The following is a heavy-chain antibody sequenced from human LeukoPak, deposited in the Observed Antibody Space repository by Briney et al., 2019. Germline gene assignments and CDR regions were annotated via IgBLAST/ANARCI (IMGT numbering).Heavy chain of an antibody. CDR2: MNKSDGRT. D-gene: IGHD3-22*01. CDR1: GFTFSSYA. V-gene: IGHV3-23*01. CDR3: ARASGGYYDSSGSFDY. J-gene: IGHJ4*02. Sequence: GGSLRLSCAASGFTFSSYAMSWVRQAPGKGLEWVSSMNKSDGRTYYAGSVKGRITISRDNSKNMLYLQMNSLRAEDTAVYHCARASGGYYDSSGSFDYWGQGTLVTVSS.